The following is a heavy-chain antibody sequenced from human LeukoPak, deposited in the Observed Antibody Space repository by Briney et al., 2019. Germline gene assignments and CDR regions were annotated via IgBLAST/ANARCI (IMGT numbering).Heavy chain of an antibody. D-gene: IGHD6-19*01. CDR3: TTGLADRLDN. Sequence: GASVKVSCKASGATLSRGTFSSHAISWVRQAPGQGLEWMGRIVPILNMTKYADNLQGRVTVTADTSTTTAYMELGSLRFEDTAVYYCTTGLADRLDNWGQGTLVTVSS. J-gene: IGHJ4*02. CDR1: GATLSRGTFSSHA. V-gene: IGHV1-69*04. CDR2: IVPILNMT.